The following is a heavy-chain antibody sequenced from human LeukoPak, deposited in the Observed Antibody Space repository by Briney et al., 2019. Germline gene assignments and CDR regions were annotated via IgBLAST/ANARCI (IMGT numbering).Heavy chain of an antibody. J-gene: IGHJ4*02. V-gene: IGHV4-34*01. CDR3: ARVTGDCSGGSCYPVY. CDR2: INHSGST. CDR1: GGSFSGYY. D-gene: IGHD2-15*01. Sequence: PSETLSLTCAVYGGSFSGYYWSWIRQPPRKGLEWIGEINHSGSTNYNPSLKSRVTISVDTSKNQFSLKLSSVTAADTAVYYCARVTGDCSGGSCYPVYWGQGTLVTVSS.